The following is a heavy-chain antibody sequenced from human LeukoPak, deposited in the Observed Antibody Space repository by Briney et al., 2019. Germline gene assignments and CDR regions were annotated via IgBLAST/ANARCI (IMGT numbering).Heavy chain of an antibody. CDR1: GGSFSGYY. CDR3: ARGGIVAAAEY. Sequence: SETLSLTCAVYGGSFSGYYWSWIRQPPGKGLEWIGEISHSGTTHYTPSLKTRVTISLDTSKNQFSLKLTSVTAADTAVYDCARGGIVAAAEYWGQGTLVTVSS. J-gene: IGHJ4*02. CDR2: ISHSGTT. D-gene: IGHD6-13*01. V-gene: IGHV4-34*01.